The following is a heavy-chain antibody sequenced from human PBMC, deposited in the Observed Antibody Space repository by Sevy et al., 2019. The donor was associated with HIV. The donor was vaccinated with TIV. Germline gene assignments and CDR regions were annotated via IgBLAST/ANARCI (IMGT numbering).Heavy chain of an antibody. D-gene: IGHD3-22*01. CDR1: GSTLTKLS. CDR3: ATTKDYYESSGSPFDY. J-gene: IGHJ4*02. V-gene: IGHV1-24*01. CDR2: FDPEDGQT. Sequence: ASVKVSCKVSGSTLTKLSIHWVRQAPGKGLEWMATFDPEDGQTIYAQKFQGRVTMTEETSTDTGYMEVSSLRSEDTAIYYCATTKDYYESSGSPFDYWGQGTLVTVSS.